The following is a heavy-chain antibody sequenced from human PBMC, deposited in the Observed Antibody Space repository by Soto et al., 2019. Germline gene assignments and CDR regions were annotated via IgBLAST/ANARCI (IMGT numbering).Heavy chain of an antibody. CDR2: IYYSGRT. CDR3: AREGGIVGATAADY. D-gene: IGHD1-26*01. Sequence: QVQLQESGPGLVKPSQTLSLTCTVSGGSISSGGYYWSWIRQHPGKGLEWIGYIYYSGRTYYNPSLKRRVTISVDTSKNQFSLKLSSVTAADTAVYYCAREGGIVGATAADYWGRGTLVTVSS. V-gene: IGHV4-31*03. J-gene: IGHJ4*02. CDR1: GGSISSGGYY.